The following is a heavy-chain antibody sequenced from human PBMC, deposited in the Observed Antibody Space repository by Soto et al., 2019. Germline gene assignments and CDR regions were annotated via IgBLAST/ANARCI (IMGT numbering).Heavy chain of an antibody. V-gene: IGHV3-7*04. J-gene: IGHJ4*02. Sequence: EVQLVESGGGLVQPGGSLRLSCAASGFTFSSYWMSWVRQAPGKGLEWVANIKQDGSEKYYVDSVKGRFTISRDNAKNSLYLQMNSLRAEDTAVYYWARAPLHYDYIWGSYRYFDYWGQGTLVTVSS. CDR3: ARAPLHYDYIWGSYRYFDY. D-gene: IGHD3-16*02. CDR2: IKQDGSEK. CDR1: GFTFSSYW.